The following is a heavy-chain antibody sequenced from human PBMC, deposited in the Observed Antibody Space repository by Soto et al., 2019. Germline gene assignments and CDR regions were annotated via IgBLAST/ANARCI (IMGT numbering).Heavy chain of an antibody. CDR1: GYTFTSYG. D-gene: IGHD2-2*01. J-gene: IGHJ4*02. Sequence: QVQLVQSGAEVKKPGASVKVSCKASGYTFTSYGISWVRQAPGQGLEWMGWISAYNGNTNYAQKLQGRVTMTTDTSTRTAYMELRSLRSDDTAVYYCARDIVVVPAAIRLGYWGQGTLVTVSS. CDR3: ARDIVVVPAAIRLGY. CDR2: ISAYNGNT. V-gene: IGHV1-18*01.